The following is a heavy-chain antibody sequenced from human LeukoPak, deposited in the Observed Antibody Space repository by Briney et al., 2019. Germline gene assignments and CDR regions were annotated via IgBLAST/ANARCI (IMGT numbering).Heavy chain of an antibody. J-gene: IGHJ4*02. CDR1: GFTFSTYW. CDR3: ARDSFKTDIDY. CDR2: IKEDGSET. V-gene: IGHV3-7*01. D-gene: IGHD1-14*01. Sequence: QPGGSLRLSCAVSGFTFSTYWMSWVRQAPGKGLEWVANIKEDGSETYYVDSLKGRFTISRDNVKNSLYLQINSLRADDSAVYYCARDSFKTDIDYCGQGTLVTVSS.